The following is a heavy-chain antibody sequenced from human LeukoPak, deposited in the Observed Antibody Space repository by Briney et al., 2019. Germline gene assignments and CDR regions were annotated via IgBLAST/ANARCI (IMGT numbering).Heavy chain of an antibody. V-gene: IGHV3-23*01. CDR2: IGGSGTRT. J-gene: IGHJ1*01. Sequence: QPGGTLRLSCSASGFTFTTYGMNWVRQAPGKGLEWVSGIGGSGTRTYYADSVKGRFTISRDNSKNTLYLQMNSLRDEDTAVYYCAKSIAAAGLYEYFQHWGQGTLVTVSS. D-gene: IGHD6-13*01. CDR1: GFTFTTYG. CDR3: AKSIAAAGLYEYFQH.